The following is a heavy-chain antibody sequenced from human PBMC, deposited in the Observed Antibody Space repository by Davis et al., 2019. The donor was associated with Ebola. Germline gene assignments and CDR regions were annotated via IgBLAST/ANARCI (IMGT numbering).Heavy chain of an antibody. CDR3: ARSEARMNAFDI. V-gene: IGHV3-33*01. CDR2: IWYDGSNK. CDR1: GFTFSSYG. D-gene: IGHD6-6*01. Sequence: GESLKISCAASGFTFSSYGMHWVRQAPGKGLEWVAVIWYDGSNKYYADSVKGRFTISRDNSKNTLYLQMNSLRAEDTAVYYCARSEARMNAFDIWGQGTMVTVSS. J-gene: IGHJ3*02.